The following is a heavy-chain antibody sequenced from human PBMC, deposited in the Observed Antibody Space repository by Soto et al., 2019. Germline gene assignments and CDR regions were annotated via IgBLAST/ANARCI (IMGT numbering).Heavy chain of an antibody. CDR3: VRDIASPGGDYFDS. CDR2: ISTGGAYM. D-gene: IGHD2-21*01. V-gene: IGHV3-21*06. Sequence: EVQLVESGGGLVKAGGSLRLFCTASGFTFRNYNMNWVRQAPGKGLEWVSSISTGGAYMFYADSVKGRFTISRDNAQNSLFLQIDSPTPEDTAVQHCVRDIASPGGDYFDSWGQGTLVTVPS. J-gene: IGHJ4*02. CDR1: GFTFRNYN.